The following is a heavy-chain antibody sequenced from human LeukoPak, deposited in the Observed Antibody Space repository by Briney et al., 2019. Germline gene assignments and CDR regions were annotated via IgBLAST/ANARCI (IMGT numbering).Heavy chain of an antibody. V-gene: IGHV4-34*01. Sequence: SETLSLTCAVYGGSFSGYYWSWIRQPPGKGLEWIGEINHSGSTNYNPSLKSRVTISVDTSKNQFSLKPSSVTAADTAVYYCARLIGYCSSTSCPWGQGTLVTVSS. J-gene: IGHJ5*02. CDR1: GGSFSGYY. CDR2: INHSGST. D-gene: IGHD2-2*01. CDR3: ARLIGYCSSTSCP.